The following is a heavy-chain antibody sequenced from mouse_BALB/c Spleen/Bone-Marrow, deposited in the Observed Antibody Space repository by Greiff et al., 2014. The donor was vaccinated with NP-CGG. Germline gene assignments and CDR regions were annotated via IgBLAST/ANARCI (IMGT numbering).Heavy chain of an antibody. CDR2: IHPNSGNT. V-gene: IGHV1S130*01. CDR3: ARIYYGNFYAMDY. Sequence: QVQLKESGSVLVRPGASVKLSCKASGYTFTSSWMHWAKQRPGQGLEWIGEIHPNSGNTNYNEEFKGKATLTVDTSSSTAYVDLSSLTSEDSAVYYCARIYYGNFYAMDYWGQGTSVTVPS. CDR1: GYTFTSSW. D-gene: IGHD2-1*01. J-gene: IGHJ4*01.